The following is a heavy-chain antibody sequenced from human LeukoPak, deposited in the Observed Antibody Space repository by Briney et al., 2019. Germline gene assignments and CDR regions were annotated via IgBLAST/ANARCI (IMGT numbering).Heavy chain of an antibody. CDR2: IYYSGST. D-gene: IGHD3-10*01. Sequence: SETLSLTCTVSGGSISSSSYYWGRIRQPPGKGLEWIGSIYYSGSTYYNPSLKSRVTISVDTSKNQFSLKLSSVTAADTAVYYCASPISITMVRGVTVVAGFDYWGQGTLVTVSS. CDR3: ASPISITMVRGVTVVAGFDY. J-gene: IGHJ4*02. CDR1: GGSISSSSYY. V-gene: IGHV4-39*01.